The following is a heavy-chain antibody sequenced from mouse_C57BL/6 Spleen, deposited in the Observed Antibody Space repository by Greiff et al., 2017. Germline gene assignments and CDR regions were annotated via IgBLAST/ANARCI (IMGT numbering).Heavy chain of an antibody. CDR1: GFSLTSYG. J-gene: IGHJ4*01. Sequence: VKVVESGPGLVAPSQSLSITCTVSGFSLTSYGVDWVRQPPGKGLEWLGVIWGGGSTNYNSALMSRLSISKDNSKSQVFLKMNSLQTDDTAMYYCAKHGGYDYDGRPYAMDYWGQGTSVTVSS. CDR2: IWGGGST. D-gene: IGHD2-4*01. V-gene: IGHV2-9*01. CDR3: AKHGGYDYDGRPYAMDY.